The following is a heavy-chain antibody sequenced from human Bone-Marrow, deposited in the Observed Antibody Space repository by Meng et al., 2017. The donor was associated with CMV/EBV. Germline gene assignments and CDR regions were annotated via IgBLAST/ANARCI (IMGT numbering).Heavy chain of an antibody. V-gene: IGHV1-2*02. CDR2: ISPKDGGT. CDR1: GYTFGGHY. Sequence: ASVKVSCKASGYTFGGHYIHWVRQAPGQGPEWMGWISPKDGGTDYAQRFQGRVTMTRDSAITTAYVVLSRLTSDDTAVYFCARAPEVYYTVERYYFDHWGQGTLVTVSS. J-gene: IGHJ4*02. D-gene: IGHD3-3*01. CDR3: ARAPEVYYTVERYYFDH.